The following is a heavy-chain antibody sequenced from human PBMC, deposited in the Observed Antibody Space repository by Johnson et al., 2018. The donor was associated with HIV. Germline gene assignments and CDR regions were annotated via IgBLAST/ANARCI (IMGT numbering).Heavy chain of an antibody. CDR1: GFTFSDYD. CDR3: ARGVGGRTADAFDI. CDR2: ISSRGSTI. V-gene: IGHV3-11*01. Sequence: QVQLVESGGGLVKPGGSLRLSCAASGFTFSDYDMSWIRQAPGKGLEWVSFISSRGSTIYSPDSAKGRFTISRDNAKNSLYLQMNSLRAEDTAVYYCARGVGGRTADAFDIWGQGTMVTVSS. J-gene: IGHJ3*02. D-gene: IGHD3-16*01.